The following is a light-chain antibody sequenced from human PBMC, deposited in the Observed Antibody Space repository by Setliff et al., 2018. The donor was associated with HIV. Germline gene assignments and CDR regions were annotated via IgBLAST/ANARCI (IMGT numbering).Light chain of an antibody. V-gene: IGLV2-14*03. CDR3: GSYTSNTTRV. Sequence: QSALAQPASVSGSPGQSITISCTGTSSDVGAYKYVSWYQQHPGKAPKLMIYDVSMRPSGVSNRFSGSKSGNTAALSISGLRAEDEATYYCGSYTSNTTRVFGGGTK. CDR1: SSDVGAYKY. CDR2: DVS. J-gene: IGLJ2*01.